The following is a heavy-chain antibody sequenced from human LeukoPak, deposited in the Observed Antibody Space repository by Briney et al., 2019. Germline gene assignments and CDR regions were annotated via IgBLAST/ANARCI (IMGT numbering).Heavy chain of an antibody. V-gene: IGHV4-34*01. CDR1: GGSFSGYY. J-gene: IGHJ4*02. D-gene: IGHD3-10*01. CDR2: INHSGST. CDR3: ARARYYYGSGSPFDY. Sequence: SETLSLTCAVYGGSFSGYYWSWIRQPPGKGLEWIGEINHSGSTNYNPSLKSRVTISVDTSKNQFSLKLSSVTAADTAVYYCARARYYYGSGSPFDYWGQGTLVTVSS.